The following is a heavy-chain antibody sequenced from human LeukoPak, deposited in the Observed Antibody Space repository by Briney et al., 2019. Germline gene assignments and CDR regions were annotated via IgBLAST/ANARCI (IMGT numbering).Heavy chain of an antibody. J-gene: IGHJ4*02. CDR1: GFTFINYG. Sequence: AGGSLRLSCAASGFTFINYGMYWVRQAPGKGLEWVATVWYDGNNKYYADSVRGRFTISRDNSKNMVFLHMNSLRVEDTAIYYCARDPDRSGFDFWGQGTLLTVSS. CDR3: ARDPDRSGFDF. V-gene: IGHV3-33*07. CDR2: VWYDGNNK. D-gene: IGHD1-14*01.